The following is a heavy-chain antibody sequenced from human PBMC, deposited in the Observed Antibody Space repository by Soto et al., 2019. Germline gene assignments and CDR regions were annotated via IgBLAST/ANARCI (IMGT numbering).Heavy chain of an antibody. V-gene: IGHV3-33*01. Sequence: PGGSLRLSCAASGFYLSEYAMHWVRQAPGKGLEWVADIWYDGGVRYYADSVKGRFTVSRDNPKSILYLQMNSLRADDTAVYYCARDLKPSAVDVWGQGTTVTVSS. D-gene: IGHD2-2*01. CDR1: GFYLSEYA. CDR3: ARDLKPSAVDV. J-gene: IGHJ6*02. CDR2: IWYDGGVR.